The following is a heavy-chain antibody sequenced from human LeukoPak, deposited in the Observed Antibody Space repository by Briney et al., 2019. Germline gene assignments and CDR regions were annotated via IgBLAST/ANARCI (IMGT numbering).Heavy chain of an antibody. D-gene: IGHD3-10*01. Sequence: GGSLRLSCAASGFTFSSYAMSWVRQAPGKGLECISGFSGSGGSTYYADSVKGRFTISRDNSKNTPYLQMNSLRAEDTAVYFCARDKGGMVPFDHWGQGTLVTVSS. V-gene: IGHV3-23*01. CDR2: FSGSGGST. CDR1: GFTFSSYA. J-gene: IGHJ4*02. CDR3: ARDKGGMVPFDH.